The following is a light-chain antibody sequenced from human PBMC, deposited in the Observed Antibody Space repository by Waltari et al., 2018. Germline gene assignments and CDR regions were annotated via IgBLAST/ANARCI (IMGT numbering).Light chain of an antibody. CDR1: SRDVGASNL. CDR3: CSYAGSYTWV. V-gene: IGLV2-11*01. J-gene: IGLJ3*02. CDR2: DVS. Sequence: SALTQPRSVSGSPGQSVTISCTGTSRDVGASNLVSWYQQHPGKAPKVMIYDVSKRPSGVPDRFSGSKSGNTASLTISGLQAEDEADFYCCSYAGSYTWVFGGGTKLTVL.